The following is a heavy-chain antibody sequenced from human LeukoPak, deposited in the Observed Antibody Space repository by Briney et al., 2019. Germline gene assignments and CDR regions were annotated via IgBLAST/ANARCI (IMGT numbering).Heavy chain of an antibody. CDR3: ARDQVGATPYYFAS. Sequence: SETLSLTCAVSGGSISSSNWWSWVRQPPGKGLEWIGEIYHSGSTNYNPSLKSRVTISVDKSKNQFSLKLSSVTAADTAVYYCARDQVGATPYYFASWGQGTLVTVSS. V-gene: IGHV4-4*02. CDR2: IYHSGST. J-gene: IGHJ4*02. D-gene: IGHD1-26*01. CDR1: GGSISSSNW.